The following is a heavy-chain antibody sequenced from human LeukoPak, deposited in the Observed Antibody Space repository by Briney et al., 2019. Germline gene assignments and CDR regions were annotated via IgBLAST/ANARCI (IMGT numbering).Heavy chain of an antibody. Sequence: GGSLRLSCAASGFTFSSYWMHWVRQAPGKGLVWVSRINSDGNTTSYADSVKGRFTISRDNAKNTLYLQMNSLRAEDTAVYYCARVGATDYYTYMDVWGEGTAVTVSS. CDR2: INSDGNTT. J-gene: IGHJ6*03. CDR1: GFTFSSYW. CDR3: ARVGATDYYTYMDV. D-gene: IGHD1-26*01. V-gene: IGHV3-74*01.